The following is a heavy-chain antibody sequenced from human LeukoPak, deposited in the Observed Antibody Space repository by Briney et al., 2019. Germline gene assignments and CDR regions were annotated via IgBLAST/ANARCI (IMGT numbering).Heavy chain of an antibody. V-gene: IGHV3-15*01. CDR1: GFTFSNAW. D-gene: IGHD3-3*01. CDR2: IKSKTDGETT. Sequence: PGGSLRLSCAASGFTFSNAWMNWVRQIPGKGLEWVGHIKSKTDGETTDYAAPVKGRFIISRDDSENTLYLQMNSLKIEDTAVYYCTTEYRIDFRGSFFDHYYYLDGWGTGTTVTVSS. CDR3: TTEYRIDFRGSFFDHYYYLDG. J-gene: IGHJ6*03.